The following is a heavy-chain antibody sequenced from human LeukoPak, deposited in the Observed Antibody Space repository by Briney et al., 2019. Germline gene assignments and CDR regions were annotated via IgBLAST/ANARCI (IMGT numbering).Heavy chain of an antibody. J-gene: IGHJ5*02. D-gene: IGHD3-3*01. Sequence: SETLSLTCTASGGFVTSNDFYWGWIRQPPGGGLEWIGAAFYSGSTYYNPSLKSRATISVDTSKNQFSLKLTSVTAADTAVYYCADYDVSSGRPLDPWGQGTLVTVSS. CDR2: AFYSGST. CDR3: ADYDVSSGRPLDP. CDR1: GGFVTSNDFY. V-gene: IGHV4-39*01.